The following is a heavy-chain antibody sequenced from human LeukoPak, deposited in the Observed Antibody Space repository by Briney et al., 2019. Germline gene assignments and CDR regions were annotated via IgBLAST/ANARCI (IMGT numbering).Heavy chain of an antibody. CDR3: ARYGSSGYLDDY. CDR2: INPNSGGT. CDR1: GYTFTGYY. Sequence: ASVKVSYTASGYTFTGYYMHWVRQAPGQGLEWMGWINPNSGGTNYAQKFQGRVTMTRDTSISTAYMELSRLRSDDTAVYYCARYGSSGYLDDYWGQGTLVTVSS. V-gene: IGHV1-2*02. D-gene: IGHD3-22*01. J-gene: IGHJ4*02.